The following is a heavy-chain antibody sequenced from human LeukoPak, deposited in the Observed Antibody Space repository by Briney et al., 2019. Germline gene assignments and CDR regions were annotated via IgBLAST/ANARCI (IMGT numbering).Heavy chain of an antibody. CDR1: GFTVSSNY. V-gene: IGHV3-66*01. Sequence: GGSLRLSCAASGFTVSSNYMSWVRQAPGKGLEWVSVIYSGGSTYYSDSVKGRFTISRDNSKNTLHLQMNSLRAEDTAVYYCARVEQLPRYYYYYYYMDVWGKGTTVTISS. CDR3: ARVEQLPRYYYYYYYMDV. J-gene: IGHJ6*03. D-gene: IGHD2-2*01. CDR2: IYSGGST.